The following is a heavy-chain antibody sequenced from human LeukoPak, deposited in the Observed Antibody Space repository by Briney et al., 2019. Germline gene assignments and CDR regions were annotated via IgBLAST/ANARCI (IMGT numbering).Heavy chain of an antibody. CDR2: ISSDSKTI. J-gene: IGHJ4*02. CDR1: GFTFNTYS. Sequence: PGGSLRLSCTASGFTFNTYSMNWVRQAPGKGLEWVSYISSDSKTIYYADSVKGRFTISRDNAKYSLYLQMDSLRAEDTAVYYCASPFDYWGQGTLVTVSS. V-gene: IGHV3-48*01. CDR3: ASPFDY.